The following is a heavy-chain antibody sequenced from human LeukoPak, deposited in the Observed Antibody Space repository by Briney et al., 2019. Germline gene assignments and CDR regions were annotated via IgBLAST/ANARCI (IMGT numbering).Heavy chain of an antibody. CDR2: ISAYNGNT. Sequence: ASVKVSCKASGYTFTSYGISWVRQAPGQGLEWMGWISAYNGNTNNAQKLQGRVTMTTDTSTSTAYMELRSLRSDDTAVYYCARHFFFYDSSGYPTYYFDYWGQGTLVTVSS. J-gene: IGHJ4*02. D-gene: IGHD3-22*01. CDR3: ARHFFFYDSSGYPTYYFDY. V-gene: IGHV1-18*01. CDR1: GYTFTSYG.